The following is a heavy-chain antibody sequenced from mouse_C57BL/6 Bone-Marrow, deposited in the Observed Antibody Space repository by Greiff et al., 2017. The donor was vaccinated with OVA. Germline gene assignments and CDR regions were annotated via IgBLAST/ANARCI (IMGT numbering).Heavy chain of an antibody. V-gene: IGHV1-81*01. D-gene: IGHD1-1*01. J-gene: IGHJ3*01. CDR1: GYTFTSYG. Sequence: QVQLQQSGAELARPGASVKLSCKASGYTFTSYGISWVKQRTGQGLEWIGEIYPRSGNTYYNEKFKGKATLTADKSSSTAYMELRSLPSEGAAVYFCARRRVYYYGSSYGAWFAYWGQGTLVTVSA. CDR2: IYPRSGNT. CDR3: ARRRVYYYGSSYGAWFAY.